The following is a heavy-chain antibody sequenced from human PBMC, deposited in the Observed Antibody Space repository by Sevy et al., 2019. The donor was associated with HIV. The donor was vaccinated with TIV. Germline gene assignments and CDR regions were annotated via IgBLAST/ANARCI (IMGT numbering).Heavy chain of an antibody. CDR3: ARDQADYGDNIYYWFDP. Sequence: SETLSLTCTVSGDSISSAYYWGWIRQPPEKRLGWIGSVYHSGTTYYNTSLKRRVTISVDTSKNQFSLKLSSMTAADTAVYYCARDQADYGDNIYYWFDPWGQGTLVTVSS. V-gene: IGHV4-38-2*02. J-gene: IGHJ5*02. CDR1: GDSISSAYY. D-gene: IGHD4-17*01. CDR2: VYHSGTT.